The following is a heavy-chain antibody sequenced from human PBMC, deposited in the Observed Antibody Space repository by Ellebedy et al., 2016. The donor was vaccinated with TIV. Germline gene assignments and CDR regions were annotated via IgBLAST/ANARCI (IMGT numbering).Heavy chain of an antibody. Sequence: GESLKISXAASGFTFSSYSMNWVRQAPGKGLEWVSYISSSSSTIYYADSVKGRFTISRDNAKNSLYLQMNSLRDEDTAVYYCARDGDYSSSGWYPLHFDYWGQGTLVTVSS. J-gene: IGHJ4*02. CDR1: GFTFSSYS. CDR3: ARDGDYSSSGWYPLHFDY. D-gene: IGHD6-19*01. V-gene: IGHV3-48*02. CDR2: ISSSSSTI.